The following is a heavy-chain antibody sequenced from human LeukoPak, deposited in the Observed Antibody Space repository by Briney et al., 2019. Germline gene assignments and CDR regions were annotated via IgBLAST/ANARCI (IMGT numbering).Heavy chain of an antibody. V-gene: IGHV1-8*03. CDR1: GYTFTSYD. Sequence: ASVKVSCKASGYTFTSYDINWVRQATGQGLEWMGWMNPNSDNTGYAQKFQGRVTITRNTSISTAYMELSSLRSEDTAVYYCARSLSWHCSSASCYIPYYYYYMDVWGKGTTVTVSS. D-gene: IGHD2-2*02. J-gene: IGHJ6*03. CDR3: ARSLSWHCSSASCYIPYYYYYMDV. CDR2: MNPNSDNT.